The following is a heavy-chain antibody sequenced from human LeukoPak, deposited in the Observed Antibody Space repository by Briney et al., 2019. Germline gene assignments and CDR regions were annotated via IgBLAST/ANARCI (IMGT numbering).Heavy chain of an antibody. CDR3: ARSWAVQDTFYYFDD. CDR2: IVPVFETI. D-gene: IGHD2/OR15-2a*01. V-gene: IGHV1-69*13. CDR1: TDTFNNYG. J-gene: IGHJ4*02. Sequence: SVKVSCKASTDTFNNYGIVWVRQAPGQGLEWMGGIVPVFETIDYAQKFQGRVTLSADDSTTTAYMELNSLRSEDTAVYYCARSWAVQDTFYYFDDWGQGTLVTVSS.